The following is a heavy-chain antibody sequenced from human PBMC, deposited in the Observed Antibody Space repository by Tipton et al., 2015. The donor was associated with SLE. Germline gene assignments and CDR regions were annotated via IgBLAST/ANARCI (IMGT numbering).Heavy chain of an antibody. J-gene: IGHJ5*02. V-gene: IGHV4-59*11. CDR2: IFYTGSA. D-gene: IGHD3-16*02. CDR3: ARGNLSVRRWFDP. CDR1: GGSINDHY. Sequence: LRLSCTVSGGSINDHYWTWIRQPPGKGPEWIGYIFYTGSASYNPSLTGRVTISLDTSKNQFSLKLSSVTAADTAMYYCARGNLSVRRWFDPWGQGTLVTVSS.